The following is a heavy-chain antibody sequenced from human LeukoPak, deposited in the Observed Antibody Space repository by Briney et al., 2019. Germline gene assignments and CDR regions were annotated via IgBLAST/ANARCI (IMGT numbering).Heavy chain of an antibody. CDR3: SKKGQNEDYGKPG. J-gene: IGHJ4*02. CDR2: ISYDGSKK. Sequence: PGRSLRLSCAASGFIFSSYGMHWVRQAPGKGLEWVAVISYDGSKKYYADSVKGRFTISRDNSKNTLYLQMNSLRAEDTAVYYCSKKGQNEDYGKPGWGQGTLVTVSS. CDR1: GFIFSSYG. D-gene: IGHD4-17*01. V-gene: IGHV3-30*18.